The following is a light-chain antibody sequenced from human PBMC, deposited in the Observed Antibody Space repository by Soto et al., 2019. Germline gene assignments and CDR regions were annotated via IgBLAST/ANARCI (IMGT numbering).Light chain of an antibody. V-gene: IGKV3-20*01. CDR1: LTISNNF. CDR3: QQYYSSPLT. CDR2: GAS. J-gene: IGKJ1*01. Sequence: EIVLTQSPGTLSLSPGEGATLSCRASLTISNNFIAWYQQRAGQAPRLVIYGASTRATGIPDRFSASGSGTDFTLTISRLEPEDFAVYFCQQYYSSPLTFGQGTKEEVK.